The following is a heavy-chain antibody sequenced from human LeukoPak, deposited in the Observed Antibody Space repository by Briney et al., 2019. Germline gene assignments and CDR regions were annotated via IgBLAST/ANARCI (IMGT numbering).Heavy chain of an antibody. CDR1: GLPFSDYY. CDR3: AAGTAADY. Sequence: GGSLRLSCVVSGLPFSDYYMNWLPQATGGGLEWISYISSSSSYTDYADSVKGRFTISRDNAQNALFLQMDSLRVEDTAVYYCAAGTAADYWGQGTRVTVSS. V-gene: IGHV3-11*03. D-gene: IGHD6-13*01. J-gene: IGHJ4*02. CDR2: ISSSSSYT.